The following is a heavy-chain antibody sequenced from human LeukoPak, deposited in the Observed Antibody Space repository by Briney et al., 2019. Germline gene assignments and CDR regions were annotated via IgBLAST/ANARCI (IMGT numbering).Heavy chain of an antibody. V-gene: IGHV1-18*01. CDR2: ISTCTGNS. CDR1: GYTFSNYV. CDR3: ARTMTTLTTHGELDF. D-gene: IGHD4-17*01. Sequence: GASVKVSCRASGYTFSNYVLTWVRQAPGQGLEWMGRISTCTGNSDYAQRFQDRVTMTTDTSTSTAYMELRNLSSDDTAVYYCARTMTTLTTHGELDFWGQGTLVTVSS. J-gene: IGHJ4*02.